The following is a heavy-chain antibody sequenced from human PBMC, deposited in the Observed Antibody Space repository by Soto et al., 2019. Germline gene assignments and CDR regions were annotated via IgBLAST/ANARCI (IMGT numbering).Heavy chain of an antibody. CDR3: ARDAAVAGYYFDY. Sequence: EVQLVESGGGLVQPGGSLRLSCAASGFTFSSYWMSWVRQAPGKGLEWVANIKQDGSEKYYVDSVKGRFTISRDNAKNSLYLQMNRLRAEDTAVYYCARDAAVAGYYFDYWGQGTLVTVSS. J-gene: IGHJ4*02. D-gene: IGHD6-19*01. CDR1: GFTFSSYW. CDR2: IKQDGSEK. V-gene: IGHV3-7*05.